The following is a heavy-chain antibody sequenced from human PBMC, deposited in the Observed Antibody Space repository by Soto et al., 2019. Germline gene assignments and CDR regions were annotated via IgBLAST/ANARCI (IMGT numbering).Heavy chain of an antibody. CDR2: IYYSGST. V-gene: IGHV4-59*01. D-gene: IGHD3-22*01. CDR3: AREINDSSGHDAFDI. J-gene: IGHJ3*02. CDR1: GGSISSYY. Sequence: SETLSLTCTVSGGSISSYYWSWIRQPPGKGLEWIGYIYYSGSTNYNPSLKSRVTISVDTSKNQFSLKLSSVTAADTAVYYCAREINDSSGHDAFDIWGQGTMVTVSS.